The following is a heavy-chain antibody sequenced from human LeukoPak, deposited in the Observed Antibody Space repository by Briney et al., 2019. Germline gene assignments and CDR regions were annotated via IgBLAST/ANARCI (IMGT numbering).Heavy chain of an antibody. J-gene: IGHJ4*02. CDR1: GGSISSSSYY. CDR2: IYYIGST. CDR3: ARDGSGRITIFGVVIREYYFDY. V-gene: IGHV4-39*07. D-gene: IGHD3-3*01. Sequence: PSETLSLTCTVSGGSISSSSYYWGWIRQPPGKGLEWIGSIYYIGSTYYNPSLKNRVTISVDTSKNQFSLKLSSVTAADTAVYYCARDGSGRITIFGVVIREYYFDYWGQGTLVTVSS.